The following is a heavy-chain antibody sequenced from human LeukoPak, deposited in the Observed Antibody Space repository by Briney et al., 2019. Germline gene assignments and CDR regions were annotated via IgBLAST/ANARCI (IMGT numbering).Heavy chain of an antibody. Sequence: GGSLRLSCAASGFTFSSYGMHWVSQAPGKGLEWVAFIRYDGSNKYYADSVKGRFTISRDNSKHTLYLQMNSLRAEDTAVYYCAKDARQYCSSTSCYRWGQGTLVTVSS. CDR3: AKDARQYCSSTSCYR. CDR1: GFTFSSYG. V-gene: IGHV3-30*02. CDR2: IRYDGSNK. D-gene: IGHD2-2*01. J-gene: IGHJ4*02.